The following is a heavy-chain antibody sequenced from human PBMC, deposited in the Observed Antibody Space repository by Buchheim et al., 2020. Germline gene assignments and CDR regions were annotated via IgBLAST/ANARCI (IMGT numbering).Heavy chain of an antibody. Sequence: QVQLVQSGAEVKKPGASVKVSCQASGYTFTNYYIHWVRQAPGQGLEWMGIINPSRDTKSYAQKFRDRVTMTRDTSTSAVYMDLSSLRSEDTAVYYCARGHYFNSPRSIGFMPGFDYWGQGTL. CDR1: GYTFTNYY. V-gene: IGHV1-46*01. CDR3: ARGHYFNSPRSIGFMPGFDY. J-gene: IGHJ4*02. D-gene: IGHD6-6*01. CDR2: INPSRDTK.